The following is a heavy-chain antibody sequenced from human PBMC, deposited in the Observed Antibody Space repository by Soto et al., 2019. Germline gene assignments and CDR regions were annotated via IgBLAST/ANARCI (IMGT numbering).Heavy chain of an antibody. Sequence: GVSLRLSCAASGFTFSSYSMNWVRQAPGKGLEWVSSISSSSSYIYYADSVKGRFTISRDNAKNSLYLQMNSLRAEDTAVYYCARWGGRTRSSFDYWGQGTLVTVSS. CDR1: GFTFSSYS. CDR3: ARWGGRTRSSFDY. J-gene: IGHJ4*02. V-gene: IGHV3-21*01. D-gene: IGHD1-26*01. CDR2: ISSSSSYI.